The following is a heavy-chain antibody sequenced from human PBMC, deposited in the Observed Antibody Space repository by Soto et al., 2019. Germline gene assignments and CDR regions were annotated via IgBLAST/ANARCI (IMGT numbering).Heavy chain of an antibody. V-gene: IGHV4-61*01. CDR3: AGTYYDILTGYRPPYYYGMDV. CDR2: IYYSGST. D-gene: IGHD3-9*01. Sequence: PSETLSLTCTVSGGSVSSGSYYWSWIRQPPGKGLEWIGYIYYSGSTNYNPSLKSRVTISVDTSKNQFSLKLSSVTAADTAVYYCAGTYYDILTGYRPPYYYGMDVWGQGTTVTVSS. CDR1: GGSVSSGSYY. J-gene: IGHJ6*02.